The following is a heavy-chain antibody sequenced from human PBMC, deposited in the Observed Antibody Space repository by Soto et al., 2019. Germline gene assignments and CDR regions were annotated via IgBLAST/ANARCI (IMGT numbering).Heavy chain of an antibody. D-gene: IGHD4-17*01. Sequence: GGSLRLSCTASGFTFGDYAMSWFRQAPGKGLEWVGFIRSKAYGGTTEYAASVKGRFTISRDDSKSIAYLQMNRLKTEDTAVYYCTSYYGDYAIYYYGMDVWGQGTTVTVSS. CDR1: GFTFGDYA. CDR3: TSYYGDYAIYYYGMDV. V-gene: IGHV3-49*03. J-gene: IGHJ6*02. CDR2: IRSKAYGGTT.